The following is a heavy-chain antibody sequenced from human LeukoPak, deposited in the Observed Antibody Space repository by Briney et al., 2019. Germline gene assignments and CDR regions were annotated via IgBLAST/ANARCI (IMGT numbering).Heavy chain of an antibody. V-gene: IGHV4-30-2*01. Sequence: PPETLSLTCTVSVGSTRGGGYYWGCIRQPPGRGLEWIGYIYHSGSTYYNPPLKTRVPISVDRPKNQSSLKLSSVTAADTAVYYCAGIVGDTTGAWLDYWGQGTLVAVSS. CDR2: IYHSGST. D-gene: IGHD1-26*01. CDR1: VGSTRGGGYY. J-gene: IGHJ4*02. CDR3: AGIVGDTTGAWLDY.